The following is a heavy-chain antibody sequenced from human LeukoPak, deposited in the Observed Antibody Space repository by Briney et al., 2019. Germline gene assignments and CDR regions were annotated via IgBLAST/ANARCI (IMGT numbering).Heavy chain of an antibody. Sequence: ASVKVSCKASGYTFTSYDINWVRQATGQGLEWMGWMNPNSGNTGYAQKFQGRVTMTRNTSRSIAYMELSRLRSDDTAVYYCARDRLMGGFDPWGQGTLVTVSS. CDR2: MNPNSGNT. CDR3: ARDRLMGGFDP. J-gene: IGHJ5*02. V-gene: IGHV1-8*01. CDR1: GYTFTSYD. D-gene: IGHD1-26*01.